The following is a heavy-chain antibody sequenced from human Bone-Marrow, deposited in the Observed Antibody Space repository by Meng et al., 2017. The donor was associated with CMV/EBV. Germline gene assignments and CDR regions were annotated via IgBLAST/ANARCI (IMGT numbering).Heavy chain of an antibody. D-gene: IGHD3-22*01. CDR1: GFTFSSYA. V-gene: IGHV3-23*01. CDR3: AKGHPYYYDSSGIDY. J-gene: IGHJ4*02. Sequence: GESLKISCAASGFTFSSYAMSWVRQAPGKGLEWVSAISGSGGSTYYADSVKGRFTISRDNSKNTLDLQMNSLRAEDTAVYYCAKGHPYYYDSSGIDYWGQGTLVTVSS. CDR2: ISGSGGST.